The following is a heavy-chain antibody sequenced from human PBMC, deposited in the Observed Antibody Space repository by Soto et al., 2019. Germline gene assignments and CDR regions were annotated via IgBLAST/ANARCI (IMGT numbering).Heavy chain of an antibody. D-gene: IGHD1-1*01. Sequence: QVQLVQSGAEVRKPGASVKVSCKVSGHTLTELSMHWVRQAPGKGLEWMGGFDPEDGETISAQKFQGRVTVTEDKSTDSTYLELSSLRSEDTAVYYCAAGGTRWLHSPFDYWGQGTLVTISS. J-gene: IGHJ4*02. CDR1: GHTLTELS. CDR2: FDPEDGET. V-gene: IGHV1-24*01. CDR3: AAGGTRWLHSPFDY.